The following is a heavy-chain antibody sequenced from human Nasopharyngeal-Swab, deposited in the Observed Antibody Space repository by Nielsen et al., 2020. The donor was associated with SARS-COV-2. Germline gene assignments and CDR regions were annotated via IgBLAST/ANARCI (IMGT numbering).Heavy chain of an antibody. J-gene: IGHJ4*02. CDR1: GFTFSDYH. CDR2: ISSSSSYT. CDR3: ARVAWDIVVVVAAGAPDY. Sequence: GESLKISCAASGFTFSDYHMSWIRPAPGKGLEWVSYISSSSSYTNYADSVKGRFTISRDNAKNSLYLQMNSLRAEDTAVYYCARVAWDIVVVVAAGAPDYWGQGTLVTVSS. V-gene: IGHV3-11*05. D-gene: IGHD2-15*01.